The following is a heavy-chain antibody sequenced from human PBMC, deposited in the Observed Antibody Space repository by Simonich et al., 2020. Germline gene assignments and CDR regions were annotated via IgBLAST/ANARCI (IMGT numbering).Heavy chain of an antibody. J-gene: IGHJ3*02. CDR2: ISRSGSTI. V-gene: IGHV3-48*03. CDR1: GFTFSSYE. Sequence: PGGSLRLSCAASGFTFSSYEMNWVRQAPGEGLEWVSYISRSGSTIYYADSLKGRFTISRDNAKNSLYLQMNSLRAEDTAVYYCAREKWLRFAFDIWGQGTMVTVSS. CDR3: AREKWLRFAFDI. D-gene: IGHD5-12*01.